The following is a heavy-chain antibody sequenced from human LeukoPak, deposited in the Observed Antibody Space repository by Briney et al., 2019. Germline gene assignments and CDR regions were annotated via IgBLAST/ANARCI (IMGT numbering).Heavy chain of an antibody. Sequence: PGGSLRLSCAASGFTFSSYSMNWVRQAPGKGLEWVSSISSSSSYIYYADSVKGRFTISRDNAKNSLYLQMNSLRAEDTAVYYCARGSLRGRPGDAFDIWGQGTMVTVSS. D-gene: IGHD3-16*01. V-gene: IGHV3-21*01. J-gene: IGHJ3*02. CDR3: ARGSLRGRPGDAFDI. CDR2: ISSSSSYI. CDR1: GFTFSSYS.